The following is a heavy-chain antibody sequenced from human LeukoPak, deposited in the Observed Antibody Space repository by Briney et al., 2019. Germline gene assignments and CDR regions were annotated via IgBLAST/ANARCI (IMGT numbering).Heavy chain of an antibody. Sequence: TSVKVCCNASGFTFTSSAVQWVRQARGQRLEWIGWIVVGSGNTNYAQKFQERVTITRDMSTSTAYMELSSLRSEDTAVYYCAADCGGDCYSFDYWGQGTLVTVSS. CDR1: GFTFTSSA. J-gene: IGHJ4*02. CDR2: IVVGSGNT. V-gene: IGHV1-58*01. CDR3: AADCGGDCYSFDY. D-gene: IGHD2-21*02.